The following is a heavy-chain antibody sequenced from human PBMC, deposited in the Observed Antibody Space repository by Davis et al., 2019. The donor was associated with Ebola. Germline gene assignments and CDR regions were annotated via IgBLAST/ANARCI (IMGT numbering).Heavy chain of an antibody. CDR2: ISWNSGSI. J-gene: IGHJ3*02. CDR3: ARDLGSGVVVMDAFDI. V-gene: IGHV3-9*01. CDR1: GFTFSSYG. Sequence: GGSLRLSCAASGFTFSSYGMHWVRQAPGKGLEWVSGISWNSGSIGYADSVKGRFTISRDNAKNSLYLQMNSLRAEDTAVYYCARDLGSGVVVMDAFDIWGQGTMVTVSS. D-gene: IGHD2-21*01.